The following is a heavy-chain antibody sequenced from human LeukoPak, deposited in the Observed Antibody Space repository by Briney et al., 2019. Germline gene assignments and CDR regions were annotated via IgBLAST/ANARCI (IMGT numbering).Heavy chain of an antibody. Sequence: PGGSLRLSCAASGFTFSSYGMHWVRQAPGKGLEWVAVISYDGSNKYYADSVKGRFTISRDNSKNTLYLQMNSLRAEDTAVYYCAKGLLGDCSSTSCYNSIGYWGQGTLVTVSS. CDR3: AKGLLGDCSSTSCYNSIGY. J-gene: IGHJ4*02. CDR2: ISYDGSNK. V-gene: IGHV3-30*18. D-gene: IGHD2-2*02. CDR1: GFTFSSYG.